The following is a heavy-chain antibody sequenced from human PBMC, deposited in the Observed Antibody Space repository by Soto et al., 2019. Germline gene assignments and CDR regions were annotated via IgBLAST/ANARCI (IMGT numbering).Heavy chain of an antibody. CDR1: GYILSNYY. CDR3: ARGIAAGELDY. J-gene: IGHJ4*01. V-gene: IGHV1-46*01. Sequence: ASLKVSCKASGYILSNYYMHWVRQAPGQGLEWMGIINPSGGSTSYPQKFQGRVTMTRDTSTSTVYMELSSLRSEDTAVYYCARGIAAGELDYWGHGTLVTVSS. CDR2: INPSGGST. D-gene: IGHD6-13*01.